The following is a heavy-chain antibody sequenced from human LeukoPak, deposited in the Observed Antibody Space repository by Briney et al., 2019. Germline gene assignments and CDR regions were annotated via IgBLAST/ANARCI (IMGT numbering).Heavy chain of an antibody. J-gene: IGHJ4*02. Sequence: SETLSLTCTVSGGSISSYYWSWIRQPPGKGLECIGYIYYSGSTNYNPSLKSRVTISVDTSKNQFSLKLSSVAAADTAVYYCARDVSGYSYDSWGQGTLVTVSS. D-gene: IGHD5-18*01. CDR3: ARDVSGYSYDS. CDR1: GGSISSYY. CDR2: IYYSGST. V-gene: IGHV4-59*12.